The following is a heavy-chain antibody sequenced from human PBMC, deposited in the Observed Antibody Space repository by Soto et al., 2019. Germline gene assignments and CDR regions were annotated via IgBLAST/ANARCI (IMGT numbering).Heavy chain of an antibody. D-gene: IGHD6-19*01. CDR1: GFSFSTHA. CDR3: AREGGSVGGWFGRKFDS. J-gene: IGHJ4*02. CDR2: ISSGGTTT. V-gene: IGHV3-23*01. Sequence: XESLRLSCTASGFSFSTHAMSWVRQAPGKGLEWVSSISSGGTTTFYAVSVEGRFTISRDKSKNTLYLQMNSLRADDTAVYYCAREGGSVGGWFGRKFDSWGQGTQVTVSS.